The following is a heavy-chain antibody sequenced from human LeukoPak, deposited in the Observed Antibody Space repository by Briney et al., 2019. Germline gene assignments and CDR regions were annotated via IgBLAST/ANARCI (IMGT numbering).Heavy chain of an antibody. D-gene: IGHD3-10*01. J-gene: IGHJ5*02. CDR3: ARTYYYGSGSRDNWFDP. V-gene: IGHV1-24*01. CDR1: GYTLTELS. Sequence: ASVKVSCKVSGYTLTELSMHWVRQAPGKGLEWMGGFDPEDGETIYAQKFQGRVTMTEDTSTDTAYMELSSLRSEDTAVYYCARTYYYGSGSRDNWFDPWGQGTPVTVSS. CDR2: FDPEDGET.